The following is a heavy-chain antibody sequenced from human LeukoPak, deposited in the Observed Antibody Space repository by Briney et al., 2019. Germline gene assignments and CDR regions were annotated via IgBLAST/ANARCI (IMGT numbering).Heavy chain of an antibody. J-gene: IGHJ3*02. CDR1: GYSFTSYW. CDR2: IYPGDSDI. D-gene: IGHD3-22*01. V-gene: IGHV5-51*01. Sequence: GESLKISCKGSGYSFTSYWIGWVRQMPGKGLECMGIIYPGDSDIIYSPSFQGQVTISADKSISTAYLQCSSLKASDTAMYYCARTYVEYYYDSSGYFPGYDAFDIWGQGTMVNVSS. CDR3: ARTYVEYYYDSSGYFPGYDAFDI.